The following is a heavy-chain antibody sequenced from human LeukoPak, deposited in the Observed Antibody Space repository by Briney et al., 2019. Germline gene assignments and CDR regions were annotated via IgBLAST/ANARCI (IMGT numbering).Heavy chain of an antibody. Sequence: PSESLSLTCAVYGGSFSGYYWSWIRQPPGKGLEWIGEINHSGSTNYNPSLKSRVTISVDTSKNQFSLKLSSVTAADTAVYHCARGLGSSPEGTFDYWGQGTLVTVSS. CDR1: GGSFSGYY. D-gene: IGHD6-13*01. CDR2: INHSGST. V-gene: IGHV4-34*01. J-gene: IGHJ4*02. CDR3: ARGLGSSPEGTFDY.